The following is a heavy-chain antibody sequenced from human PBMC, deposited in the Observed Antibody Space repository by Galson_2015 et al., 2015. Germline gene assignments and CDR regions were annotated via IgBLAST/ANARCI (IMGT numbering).Heavy chain of an antibody. CDR2: IWYDGSNK. J-gene: IGHJ4*02. CDR1: GFTFSNYG. CDR3: ARGAYCGGDCYSGLPSLVN. D-gene: IGHD2-21*02. Sequence: SLRLSCAASGFTFSNYGMHWVRQAPGKGLEWVAIIWYDGSNKYYADSVKGRFTISRDNSKNTLYLQMNSLRAEDTAMYYCARGAYCGGDCYSGLPSLVNWGQGTLVTVSS. V-gene: IGHV3-33*01.